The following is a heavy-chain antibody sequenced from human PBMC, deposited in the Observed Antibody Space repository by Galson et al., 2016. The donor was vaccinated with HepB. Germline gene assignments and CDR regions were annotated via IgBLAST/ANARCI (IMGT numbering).Heavy chain of an antibody. D-gene: IGHD6-19*01. J-gene: IGHJ4*02. CDR1: GYIFTGYD. V-gene: IGHV1-2*06. CDR2: INPNSGGT. Sequence: SVKVSCKASGYIFTGYDMHWVRQAPGQGLEWMGRINPNSGGTDYAQKLQGRVALTRDTSISTVYMELTSLKSDDTAVYYCARDGKMVAGSLGYWGQGTLVTVSS. CDR3: ARDGKMVAGSLGY.